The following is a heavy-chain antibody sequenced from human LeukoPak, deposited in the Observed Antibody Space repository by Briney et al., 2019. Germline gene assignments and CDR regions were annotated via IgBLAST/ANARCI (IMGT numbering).Heavy chain of an antibody. CDR2: INPNSGGT. J-gene: IGHJ4*02. D-gene: IGHD1-26*01. CDR3: ARESGSYEAYFDY. Sequence: ASVKVSCKASGYSFTDYYVHWVRQAPGQGLEWMGWINPNSGGTEYAQKFQGRVTMTRDTSISTAYMELSSLRSEDTAVYYCARESGSYEAYFDYWGQGTLVTVSS. CDR1: GYSFTDYY. V-gene: IGHV1-2*02.